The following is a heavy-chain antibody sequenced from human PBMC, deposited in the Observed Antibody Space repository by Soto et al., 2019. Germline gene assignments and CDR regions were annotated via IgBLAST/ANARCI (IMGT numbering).Heavy chain of an antibody. D-gene: IGHD1-7*01. CDR2: IYYSGST. Sequence: SETLSLTCTVSGGSISSSSYYWGWIRQPPGKGLEWIGSIYYSGSTYYNPSLKSRVTISVDTSKNQFSLKLSSVTAADTAVYYCARDRDTGITVHAEYFQYWGQGTLVTVSS. CDR3: ARDRDTGITVHAEYFQY. J-gene: IGHJ1*01. V-gene: IGHV4-39*02. CDR1: GGSISSSSYY.